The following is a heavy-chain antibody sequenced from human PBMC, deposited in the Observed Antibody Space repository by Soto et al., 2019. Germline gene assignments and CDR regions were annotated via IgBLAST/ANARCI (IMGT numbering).Heavy chain of an antibody. D-gene: IGHD5-18*01. CDR3: VRSLPVGYGLEGESD. Sequence: QVQLVQSGAEVKKPGASVKVSCKASGYTFTSYGISWVRQAPGQGLEWLGWISAYNGNTNYAQKLQGRVTMTTDTSTSTAYMGQRSLRSDDTCVYYCVRSLPVGYGLEGESDWGQGTLVTVSS. CDR1: GYTFTSYG. J-gene: IGHJ4*02. V-gene: IGHV1-18*01. CDR2: ISAYNGNT.